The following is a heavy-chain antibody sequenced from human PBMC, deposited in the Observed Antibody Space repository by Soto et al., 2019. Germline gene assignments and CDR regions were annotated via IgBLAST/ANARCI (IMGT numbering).Heavy chain of an antibody. CDR3: AREARDSGYDYLNDAFDI. V-gene: IGHV6-1*01. J-gene: IGHJ3*02. Sequence: SQTLSLTCAISGDSVSSNSAAWNWIRQSPSRGLEWLGRTYYRSKWYNDYAVSVKSRITINPDTSKNQFSLQLNSVTPEDTAVYYCAREARDSGYDYLNDAFDIWGQGTMVTVSS. CDR1: GDSVSSNSAA. CDR2: TYYRSKWYN. D-gene: IGHD5-12*01.